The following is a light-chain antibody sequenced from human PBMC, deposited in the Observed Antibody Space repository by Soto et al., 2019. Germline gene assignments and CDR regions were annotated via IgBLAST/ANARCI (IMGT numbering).Light chain of an antibody. J-gene: IGLJ1*01. V-gene: IGLV2-14*01. Sequence: QSALTQPASVSGSPGQSIAISCTGTSSDVGGYNYVSWYQQHPGKAPKLMIYDVSGRPSGVSDRFSGSKSGNTASLTISGLQAEDEADYYCSSYTISSTYVFGTGTKLTVL. CDR1: SSDVGGYNY. CDR3: SSYTISSTYV. CDR2: DVS.